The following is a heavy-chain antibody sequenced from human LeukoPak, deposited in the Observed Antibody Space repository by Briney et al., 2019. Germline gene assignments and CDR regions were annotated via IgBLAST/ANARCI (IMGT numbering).Heavy chain of an antibody. CDR2: IYYSGST. CDR3: VRDGYGVL. D-gene: IGHD5-12*01. J-gene: IGHJ4*02. V-gene: IGHV4-59*01. CDR1: GGSISSYY. Sequence: LETLSLTCTVSGGSISSYYWSWIRQPPGKGLEWIGYIYYSGSTNYNPSLKSRVTISVDTSKNQFSLKLSSVTAADTAVYHCVRDGYGVLWGQGTLVTVSS.